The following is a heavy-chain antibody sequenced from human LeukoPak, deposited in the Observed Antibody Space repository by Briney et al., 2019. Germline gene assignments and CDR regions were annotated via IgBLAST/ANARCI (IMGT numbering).Heavy chain of an antibody. J-gene: IGHJ4*02. CDR1: GYSISSGYY. Sequence: SETLSLTCAVSGYSISSGYYWGWIRQPPGKGLEWIGSIYHSGSTYYNPSLKSRVTISVDTSKNQFSLKLSSVTAADTAVYYCAREGMEDYYDSSGYYNWGQGTLVTVSS. CDR3: AREGMEDYYDSSGYYN. D-gene: IGHD3-22*01. CDR2: IYHSGST. V-gene: IGHV4-38-2*02.